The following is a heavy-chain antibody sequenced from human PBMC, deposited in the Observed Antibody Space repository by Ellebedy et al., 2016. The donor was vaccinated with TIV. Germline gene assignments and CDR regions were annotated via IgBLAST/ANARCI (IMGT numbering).Heavy chain of an antibody. J-gene: IGHJ4*02. CDR1: GGSISSGGYY. D-gene: IGHD3-22*01. V-gene: IGHV4-39*07. CDR3: AREGITMIVVVMGFDY. CDR2: IYYSGST. Sequence: SETLSLTCTVSGGSISSGGYYWGWIRQPPGKGLEWIGSIYYSGSTYYNPSLKSRVTISVDTSKNQFSLKLSSVTAADTAVYYCAREGITMIVVVMGFDYWGQGTLVTVSS.